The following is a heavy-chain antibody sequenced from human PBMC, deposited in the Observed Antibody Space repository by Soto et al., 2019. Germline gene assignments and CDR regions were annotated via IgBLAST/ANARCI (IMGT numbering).Heavy chain of an antibody. CDR2: ISSSGSTI. J-gene: IGHJ3*02. CDR3: ARLWFTPRDAFDI. D-gene: IGHD2-21*01. Sequence: PGGPLRLFCAASGFTFSDYYMSWIRQAPGKGLEWVSYISSSGSTIYYADSVKGRFTISRDNAKNSLYLQMNSLRAEDTAVYYCARLWFTPRDAFDIWGQGTMVTVSS. CDR1: GFTFSDYY. V-gene: IGHV3-11*01.